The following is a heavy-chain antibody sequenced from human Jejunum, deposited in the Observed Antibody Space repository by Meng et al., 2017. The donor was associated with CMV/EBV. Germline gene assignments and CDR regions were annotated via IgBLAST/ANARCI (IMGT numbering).Heavy chain of an antibody. CDR2: IGYNGSNN. J-gene: IGHJ6*02. Sequence: SVYSWSSYAIHWDRQAPGKGMEWVAFIGYNGSNNYYADPVKGRFTISRDNSKSTLYLQRNSLRADDTAVYYCAKGLGSSHYYAMDVWGQGTTVTVSS. V-gene: IGHV3-30*02. CDR1: VYSWSSYA. CDR3: AKGLGSSHYYAMDV. D-gene: IGHD1-26*01.